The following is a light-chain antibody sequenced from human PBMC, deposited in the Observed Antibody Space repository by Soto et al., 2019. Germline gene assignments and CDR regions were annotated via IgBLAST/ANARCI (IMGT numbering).Light chain of an antibody. V-gene: IGLV2-14*01. CDR1: SSDVGGYNY. J-gene: IGLJ1*01. CDR3: SSYTSIDTWV. CDR2: DVS. Sequence: SALTQPASASGSPGQSITISCTGASSDVGGYNYVSWYQQHPGKAPKVLISDVSNRPSGISNRFSGSKSGNTASLTISGLQAEDEADYYCSSYTSIDTWVFGTGTKVTVL.